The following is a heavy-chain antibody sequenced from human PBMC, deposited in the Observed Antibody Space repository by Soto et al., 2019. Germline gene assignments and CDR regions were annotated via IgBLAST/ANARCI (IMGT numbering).Heavy chain of an antibody. Sequence: ASETLSLTCTVSGGSISSYYWSWIRQPAGKGLEWIGRIYTSGSTNYNPSLKSRVTMSVDTSKNQFSLKLSSVTAADTAVYYCARDRVSSSWYGHPLDYWGQGTLVTVSS. D-gene: IGHD6-13*01. CDR3: ARDRVSSSWYGHPLDY. J-gene: IGHJ4*02. V-gene: IGHV4-4*07. CDR1: GGSISSYY. CDR2: IYTSGST.